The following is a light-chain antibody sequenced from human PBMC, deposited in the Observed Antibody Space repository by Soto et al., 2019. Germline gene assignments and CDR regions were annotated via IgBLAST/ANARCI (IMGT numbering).Light chain of an antibody. V-gene: IGKV3-11*01. Sequence: EIVLTQSPATLSLSPGERATLSCRASQSVSSYLAWYQQKPGQAPRLLIYDASNRATGIPARFSGSGSGTDFTLTISSLDPEDFAVYYCQQSGTFGQGTKVEIK. CDR3: QQSGT. J-gene: IGKJ1*01. CDR1: QSVSSY. CDR2: DAS.